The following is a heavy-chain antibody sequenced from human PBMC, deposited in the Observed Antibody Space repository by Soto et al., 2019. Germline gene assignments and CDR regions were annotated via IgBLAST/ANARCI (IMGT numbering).Heavy chain of an antibody. Sequence: SETLSLTCAVSGGSISSGGYFWNWVRQPPGKGLEWIGYSFHSGTTSYNPPLKSRVIISVDRSKNQFSLKLSSVTTADTAVYYCAGGDAGYYGMDVWGQGTTVTVSS. CDR3: AGGDAGYYGMDV. V-gene: IGHV4-30-2*01. CDR2: SFHSGTT. J-gene: IGHJ6*02. CDR1: GGSISSGGYF.